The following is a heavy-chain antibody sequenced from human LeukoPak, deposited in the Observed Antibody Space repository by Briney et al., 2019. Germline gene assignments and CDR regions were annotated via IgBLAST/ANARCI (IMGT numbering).Heavy chain of an antibody. CDR3: AKRAMGAAYYFDY. Sequence: PGGSLRLSCAASGFTFSSYVMSWVRQAPGKGLEWVSDISSSGDSTHYADSVKGRFTISRDNSKNTLFLQINSLRAEDTAVYYCAKRAMGAAYYFDYWGQGTLVTVSS. V-gene: IGHV3-23*01. CDR2: ISSSGDST. D-gene: IGHD4/OR15-4a*01. J-gene: IGHJ4*02. CDR1: GFTFSSYV.